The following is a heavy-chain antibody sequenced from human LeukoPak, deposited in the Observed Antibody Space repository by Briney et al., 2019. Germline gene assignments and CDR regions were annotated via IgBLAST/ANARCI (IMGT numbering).Heavy chain of an antibody. CDR3: ARDYSQLGRFDP. Sequence: SETLSLTCTVSGDSISSHYWSWIRHPPGKGLEWIGYIYYSGSTNYNPSLKSRVTTSVDTSKNQFSLKLSSVTAADTAVYYCARDYSQLGRFDPWGQGTLVTVSS. CDR2: IYYSGST. D-gene: IGHD6-6*01. V-gene: IGHV4-59*11. J-gene: IGHJ5*02. CDR1: GDSISSHY.